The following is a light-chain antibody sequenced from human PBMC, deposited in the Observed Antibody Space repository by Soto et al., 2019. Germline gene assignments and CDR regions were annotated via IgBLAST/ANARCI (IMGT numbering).Light chain of an antibody. CDR3: QQYKSWRT. J-gene: IGKJ1*01. CDR1: QSVGRF. CDR2: TAT. Sequence: EIVMTQSPATLSVSPGERATLSCRASQSVGRFLAWYQQKPGQAPRLLIYTATTRATGIPARFSGSGSGTDFTLTISSLQSADFAVYYCQQYKSWRTFGQGTNVEIK. V-gene: IGKV3-15*01.